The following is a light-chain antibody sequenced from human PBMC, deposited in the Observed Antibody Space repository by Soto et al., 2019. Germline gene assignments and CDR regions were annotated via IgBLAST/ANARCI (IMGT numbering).Light chain of an antibody. CDR1: QSISIN. Sequence: EIVLTQCPGTLSVSPGDRVTLACRASQSISINLAWYQHKPGQAPRLLIYGASSRATGIPDRFSGSGSGTDFTLTISRLEPEDFAVYYCQQYGSSQITFGQGTRLEIK. CDR2: GAS. CDR3: QQYGSSQIT. J-gene: IGKJ5*01. V-gene: IGKV3-20*01.